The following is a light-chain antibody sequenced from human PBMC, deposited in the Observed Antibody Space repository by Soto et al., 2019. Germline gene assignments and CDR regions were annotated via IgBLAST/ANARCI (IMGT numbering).Light chain of an antibody. CDR3: GTWDSSLSAVV. Sequence: QSVLTQPPSVSAAPGQKVTISCSGSSSNIGNNYVSWYQQLPGTAPKLLIYDNNKRPSGIPDRFSGSKSGTSATLGITGLQGGDESDYYCGTWDSSLSAVVFGRGTKLTVL. CDR2: DNN. J-gene: IGLJ2*01. V-gene: IGLV1-51*01. CDR1: SSNIGNNY.